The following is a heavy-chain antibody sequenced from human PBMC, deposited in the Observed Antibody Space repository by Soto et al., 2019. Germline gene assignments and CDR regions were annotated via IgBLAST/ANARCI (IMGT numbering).Heavy chain of an antibody. Sequence: SETLSLTCAVYSGSFRGYYWNWIRQSPGKGLEWIGEINHDGSINSNPSLKSRLTISVDTSKNQFSLELSSVTAADTAVYYCARDSTTGTTLPDYWGQGTLVTVSS. J-gene: IGHJ4*02. V-gene: IGHV4-34*01. CDR3: ARDSTTGTTLPDY. CDR2: INHDGSI. D-gene: IGHD1-1*01. CDR1: SGSFRGYY.